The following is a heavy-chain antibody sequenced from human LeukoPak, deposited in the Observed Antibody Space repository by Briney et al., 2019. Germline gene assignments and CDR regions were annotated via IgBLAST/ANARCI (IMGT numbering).Heavy chain of an antibody. V-gene: IGHV4-34*01. Sequence: SETLSLTCAVYGGSFSGYYWSWIRQPPGKGLEWIGEINHSGSTNYNPSLKSRVTISVDKSKNQFSLKLSSVTAADTAVYYCASRGYSYGYGAVYWGQGTLVTVSS. CDR3: ASRGYSYGYGAVY. D-gene: IGHD5-18*01. J-gene: IGHJ4*02. CDR1: GGSFSGYY. CDR2: INHSGST.